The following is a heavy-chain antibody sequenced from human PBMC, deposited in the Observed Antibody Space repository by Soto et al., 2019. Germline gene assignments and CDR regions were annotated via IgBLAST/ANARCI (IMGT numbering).Heavy chain of an antibody. CDR3: AKHKMTGIGFDY. V-gene: IGHV4-4*02. D-gene: IGHD3-9*01. CDR1: SGSITDGHW. J-gene: IGHJ4*02. Sequence: QVQLQESGPGLVKPSGTLSLSCTVSSGSITDGHWWSWVRLPPGKGLEWIGEIHHGGSTNYNPSLKSRVTLSVDRSKNHFSLEVTFVTAADTAVYYCAKHKMTGIGFDYWGQGTLVTVSS. CDR2: IHHGGST.